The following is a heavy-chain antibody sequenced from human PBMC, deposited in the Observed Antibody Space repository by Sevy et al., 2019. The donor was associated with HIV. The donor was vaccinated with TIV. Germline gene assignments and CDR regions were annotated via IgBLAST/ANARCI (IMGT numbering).Heavy chain of an antibody. D-gene: IGHD3-16*01. CDR2: ISVSSSAK. J-gene: IGHJ4*02. Sequence: GGSLRLSCAASGFDFSDYYMNWIRQTPGKGLEWISYISVSSSAKYYTDSVKGRFAISRDNAMNSLYLQMNSLRVEDTAVYFCVRRRYSPAYSWSYHFDYWGQGALVTVSS. CDR1: GFDFSDYY. CDR3: VRRRYSPAYSWSYHFDY. V-gene: IGHV3-11*01.